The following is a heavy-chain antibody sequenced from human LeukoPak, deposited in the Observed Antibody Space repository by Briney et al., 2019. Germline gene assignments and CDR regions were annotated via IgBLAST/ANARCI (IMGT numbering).Heavy chain of an antibody. CDR2: INARGDT. J-gene: IGHJ5*02. CDR1: GWSFNDFY. D-gene: IGHD2-2*01. CDR3: ARGQVPAARGHNWFDP. Sequence: PSETLSLTCAVYGWSFNDFYWNWIRQPPGKGLEWIGEINARGDTNYNPSLKSRGTISVDKSKNQFSLSLSSMSASDTAVYYCARGQVPAARGHNWFDPWGQGTLVTVSS. V-gene: IGHV4-34*01.